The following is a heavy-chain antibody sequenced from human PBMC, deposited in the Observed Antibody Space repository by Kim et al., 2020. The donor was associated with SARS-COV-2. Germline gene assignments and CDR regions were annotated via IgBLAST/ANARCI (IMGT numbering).Heavy chain of an antibody. Sequence: ASVKVSCKASGYTFTNYGISWVRQAPGQGLEWMGWISAYNGNTNYAQKLQGRVTMTTDTSTSTAYMELRSLRSDDTAVYYCARSPSYGSGSYSLGGMDVWGQGTTVTVSS. CDR1: GYTFTNYG. V-gene: IGHV1-18*01. CDR3: ARSPSYGSGSYSLGGMDV. J-gene: IGHJ6*02. CDR2: ISAYNGNT. D-gene: IGHD3-10*01.